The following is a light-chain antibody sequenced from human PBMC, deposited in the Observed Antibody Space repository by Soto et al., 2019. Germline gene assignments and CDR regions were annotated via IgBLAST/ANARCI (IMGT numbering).Light chain of an antibody. J-gene: IGKJ2*01. Sequence: DIQMTQSPSSLSASVGDRVTITCRASQYISSYVSWYQQKPGKAPKLLMYAASSLQSGVPSRFSGSRSGTDFTLTISSLQPDDFATYYCQESYSTPFTFGQGTKLEIK. V-gene: IGKV1-39*01. CDR3: QESYSTPFT. CDR2: AAS. CDR1: QYISSY.